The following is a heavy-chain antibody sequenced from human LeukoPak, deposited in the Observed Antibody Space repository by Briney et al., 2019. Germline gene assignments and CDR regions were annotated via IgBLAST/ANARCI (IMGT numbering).Heavy chain of an antibody. D-gene: IGHD1-26*01. Sequence: ASVKVSCKASGYTFTSYGIGWVRQAPGQGLEWMGWISTYNGNTNYAQILQGRVTVTTDTSTSTAYMELRSLTSDDTAVYYCARDRDVSGSRNYWGQGTLVTVSS. CDR3: ARDRDVSGSRNY. CDR1: GYTFTSYG. CDR2: ISTYNGNT. V-gene: IGHV1-18*01. J-gene: IGHJ4*02.